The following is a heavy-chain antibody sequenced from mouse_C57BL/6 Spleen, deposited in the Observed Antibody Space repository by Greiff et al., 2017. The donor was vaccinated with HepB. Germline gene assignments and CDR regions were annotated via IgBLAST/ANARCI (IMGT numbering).Heavy chain of an antibody. CDR1: GYTFTSYW. D-gene: IGHD1-1*01. J-gene: IGHJ4*01. Sequence: QVQLQQPGAELVKPGASVKMSCKASGYTFTSYWITWVKQRPGQGLEWIGDIYPGSGSTNYNEKFKSKATLTVDTSSSTAYLQLSSLTSEDSAVYYCAREGSTVVAGAMDDWGQGTSVTVSA. V-gene: IGHV1-55*01. CDR2: IYPGSGST. CDR3: AREGSTVVAGAMDD.